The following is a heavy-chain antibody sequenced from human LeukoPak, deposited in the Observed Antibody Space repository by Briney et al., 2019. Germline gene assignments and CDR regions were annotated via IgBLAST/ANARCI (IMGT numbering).Heavy chain of an antibody. V-gene: IGHV3-21*01. J-gene: IGHJ5*02. CDR3: ARDPYSTTGWFDP. D-gene: IGHD6-13*01. CDR1: GFTFSSYS. CDR2: ISSSSSYI. Sequence: GGSLRLSCAASGFTFSSYSMNWVRQAPGKGLEWVLSISSSSSYIYYADSVKGRFTISRDNAKNSLYLQMNSLRAEDTAVYYCARDPYSTTGWFDPWGQGTLVTVSS.